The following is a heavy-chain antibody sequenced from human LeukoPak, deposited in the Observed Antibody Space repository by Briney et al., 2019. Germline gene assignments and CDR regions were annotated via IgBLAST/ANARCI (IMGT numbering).Heavy chain of an antibody. CDR3: ATASTLWSASFDY. V-gene: IGHV1-69*06. J-gene: IGHJ4*02. D-gene: IGHD3-16*01. CDR1: GGTFSSYA. CDR2: IIPIFGTA. Sequence: ASVKVSCKASGGTFSSYAISWVRQAPGQGLEWMGGIIPIFGTANYAQKFQGRVTMTEDTSTDTAYMELSSLRSEDTAVYYCATASTLWSASFDYWGQGTLVTVSS.